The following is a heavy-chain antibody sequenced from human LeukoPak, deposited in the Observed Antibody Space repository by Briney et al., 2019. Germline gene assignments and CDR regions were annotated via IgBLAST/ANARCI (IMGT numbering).Heavy chain of an antibody. V-gene: IGHV3-23*01. J-gene: IGHJ3*01. Sequence: SGGSLRLSCAASRFTFNDFAMTWVRQAPGKGLEWVSSIGDAGTYYADSVKGRFTISRDNSKNMLYLQLNSLRAGDTAMYYCAKNLGPFDVRGQGTMVTVSS. CDR3: AKNLGPFDV. D-gene: IGHD3-16*01. CDR1: RFTFNDFA. CDR2: IGDAGT.